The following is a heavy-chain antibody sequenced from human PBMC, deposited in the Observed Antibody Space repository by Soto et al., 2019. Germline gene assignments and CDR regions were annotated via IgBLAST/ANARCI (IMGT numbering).Heavy chain of an antibody. CDR3: AREGARSYLDSFDY. V-gene: IGHV3-30-3*01. J-gene: IGHJ4*02. CDR1: GFTFSSYA. CDR2: ISYDGSNK. Sequence: PGGSLRLSCAASGFTFSSYAMHWVRQAPGKGLEWVAVISYDGSNKYYADSVKGRFTIPRDNSKNTLYLQMNSLRAEDTAVYYCAREGARSYLDSFDYWGQGTLVTVSS. D-gene: IGHD1-26*01.